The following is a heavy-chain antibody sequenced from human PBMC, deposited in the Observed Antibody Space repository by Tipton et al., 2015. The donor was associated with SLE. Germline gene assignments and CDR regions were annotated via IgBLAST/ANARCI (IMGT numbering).Heavy chain of an antibody. CDR2: ISYDGSNK. Sequence: RSLRLSCAASGFTFSSYWMHWVRQAPGKGLVWVAVISYDGSNKYYADSVKGRFTISRDNSKNTLYLQMNSLRAEDTAVYYCVKVNDKRAYSSGWYYYYYMDVWGKGTTVTVSS. V-gene: IGHV3-30*18. CDR1: GFTFSSYW. J-gene: IGHJ6*03. CDR3: VKVNDKRAYSSGWYYYYYMDV. D-gene: IGHD6-19*01.